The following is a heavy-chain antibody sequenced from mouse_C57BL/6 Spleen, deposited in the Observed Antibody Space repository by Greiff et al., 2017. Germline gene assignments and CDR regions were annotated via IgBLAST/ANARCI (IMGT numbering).Heavy chain of an antibody. J-gene: IGHJ2*01. CDR3: ARGYYGNPYFDY. CDR1: GYTFTDYY. V-gene: IGHV1-26*01. Sequence: VQLQQSGPELVKPGASVKISCKASGYTFTDYYMNWVKQSHGKSLEWIGDINPNNGGTSYNQKFKGKATLTVDKSSSTAYMELRSLTSEDSAVYYCARGYYGNPYFDYWGQGTTLTVSS. CDR2: INPNNGGT. D-gene: IGHD2-1*01.